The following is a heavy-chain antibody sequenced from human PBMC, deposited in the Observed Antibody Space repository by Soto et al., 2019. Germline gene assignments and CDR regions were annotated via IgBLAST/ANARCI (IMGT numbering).Heavy chain of an antibody. CDR2: IDPSDSYT. V-gene: IGHV5-10-1*01. D-gene: IGHD1-26*01. CDR3: ARRKVGATTEYYYYGMDV. J-gene: IGHJ6*02. CDR1: GYSLTSYW. Sequence: PGESLKISCKGSGYSLTSYWIGWVRQMPEKGLEWMGRIDPSDSYTNYRPSFQGHVTISADKYISTAYLQWSSLKASDTAMYYCARRKVGATTEYYYYGMDVWGQGTTVTVSS.